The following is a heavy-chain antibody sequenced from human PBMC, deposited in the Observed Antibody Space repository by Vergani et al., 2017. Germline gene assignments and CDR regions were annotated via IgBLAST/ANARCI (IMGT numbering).Heavy chain of an antibody. V-gene: IGHV4-4*02. Sequence: QVQLQESGPGLVKPSGTLSLTFPVSSGSIPTPYSSRSVRHPPGNGLEWLGEIYHSGSTNYNPSLKSRVTISVDKSKNQFSRKLSSVTAADTAVYYCARVGSSGWYGMDVWGQGTTVTVSS. D-gene: IGHD6-19*01. J-gene: IGHJ6*02. CDR2: IYHSGST. CDR1: SGSIPTPYS. CDR3: ARVGSSGWYGMDV.